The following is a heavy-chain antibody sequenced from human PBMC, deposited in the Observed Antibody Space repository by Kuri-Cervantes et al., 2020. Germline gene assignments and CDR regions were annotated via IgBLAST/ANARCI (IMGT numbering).Heavy chain of an antibody. Sequence: GGSLRLSCAASGFTFSSYGMHWVRQAPGKGLEWVAVIWYDGSNKYYADSVKGRFTISRDNSKNTLYLQMNSLRAEDTAVYYCARDIVVVVAARAYYYYGMDVWGQGTTVTVSS. D-gene: IGHD2-15*01. V-gene: IGHV3-33*01. CDR1: GFTFSSYG. J-gene: IGHJ6*02. CDR2: IWYDGSNK. CDR3: ARDIVVVVAARAYYYYGMDV.